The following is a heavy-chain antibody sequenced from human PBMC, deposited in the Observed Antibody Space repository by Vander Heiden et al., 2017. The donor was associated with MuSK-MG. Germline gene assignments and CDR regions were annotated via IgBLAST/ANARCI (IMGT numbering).Heavy chain of an antibody. V-gene: IGHV1-69*01. J-gene: IGHJ5*02. CDR1: GGTFSSYA. Sequence: QVQLVHHGAEVKKPGSSVKVSCKASGGTFSSYAISWVGQAPGQGLGWMGGIIPIFGTANNAQKYQGRVTITADESTSTAYMELSSLRSEDTAVYYCARRGDSGSYDWFDPWGQGTLVTVSS. CDR3: ARRGDSGSYDWFDP. CDR2: IIPIFGTA. D-gene: IGHD1-26*01.